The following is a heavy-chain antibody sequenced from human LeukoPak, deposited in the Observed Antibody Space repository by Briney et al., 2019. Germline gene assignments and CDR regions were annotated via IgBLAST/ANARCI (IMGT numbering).Heavy chain of an antibody. CDR3: AREGDRGAFDI. CDR1: GYTFTSYY. D-gene: IGHD2-21*02. V-gene: IGHV1-46*01. Sequence: ASVKVSCKASGYTFTSYYMHWVRQAPGQGLEWMGIINPSGGSTSYAQKFQGRVTITADKSTSTAYMELSSLRSEDTAVYYCAREGDRGAFDIWGQGTMVTVSS. CDR2: INPSGGST. J-gene: IGHJ3*02.